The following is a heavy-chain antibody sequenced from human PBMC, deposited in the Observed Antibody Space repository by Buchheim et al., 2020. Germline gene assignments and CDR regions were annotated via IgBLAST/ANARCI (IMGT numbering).Heavy chain of an antibody. Sequence: QVHLVQSGPEVKKSGSSVKVSCKASGGALSGYGFSRVRQAPGQGLEWMGGIIPMSGTSTYAERFQGRVTIIADKSTNTVYMELGSLRSEDTAVYFCARIYCSSSSCAGYFDSWGQGT. CDR1: GGALSGYG. D-gene: IGHD6-13*01. J-gene: IGHJ4*02. CDR2: IIPMSGTS. CDR3: ARIYCSSSSCAGYFDS. V-gene: IGHV1-69*06.